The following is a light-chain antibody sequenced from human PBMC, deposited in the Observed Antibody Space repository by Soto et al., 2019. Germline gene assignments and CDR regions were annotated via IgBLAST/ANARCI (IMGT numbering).Light chain of an antibody. J-gene: IGLJ2*01. CDR3: GTWDSSLSAGV. V-gene: IGLV1-51*01. Sequence: QSVLTQPPSVSAAPGQRVTISCSGSSSNIGNNYVSWYQQLPGTVPKLLISDNDERPSGIPDRFSGSKSGTSAILGITGLQTGDEADYYCGTWDSSLSAGVFGGGTKVTVL. CDR2: DND. CDR1: SSNIGNNY.